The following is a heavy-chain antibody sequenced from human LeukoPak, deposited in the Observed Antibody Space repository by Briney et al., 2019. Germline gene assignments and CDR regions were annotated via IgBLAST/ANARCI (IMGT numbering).Heavy chain of an antibody. V-gene: IGHV3-23*01. CDR1: GFTFSSYA. CDR2: ISTIGGST. J-gene: IGHJ4*02. Sequence: GGSLRLSCEASGFTFSSYAMSWVRQAPGKGMEWVSGISTIGGSTFYAHSVKGRLTISRDNPTNMMYMEMNSLRAEDTAVYYCAVMHRYYDGSSYWVQWGQGTLVTVSS. CDR3: AVMHRYYDGSSYWVQ. D-gene: IGHD3-22*01.